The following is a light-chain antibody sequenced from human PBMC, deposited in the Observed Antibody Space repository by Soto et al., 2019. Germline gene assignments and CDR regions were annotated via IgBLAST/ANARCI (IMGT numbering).Light chain of an antibody. J-gene: IGLJ1*01. CDR3: SSNTSSNTYV. CDR1: SSDVGSYNY. Sequence: QSVLTQPASVSGSPGQSITISCTGTSSDVGSYNYVSWYQHHPGKVPQLMIYDVSNRPSGVSNRFSGSKSGNTASLTISGLQAEDETDYYCSSNTSSNTYVFGTGTKVTVL. CDR2: DVS. V-gene: IGLV2-14*03.